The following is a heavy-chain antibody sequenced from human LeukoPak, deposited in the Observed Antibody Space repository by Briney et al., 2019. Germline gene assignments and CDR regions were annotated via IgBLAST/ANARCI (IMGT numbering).Heavy chain of an antibody. D-gene: IGHD3-22*01. CDR1: GFTFSRYW. V-gene: IGHV3-66*04. J-gene: IGHJ4*02. Sequence: GGSLRLSCAASGFTFSRYWMSWVRQAPGKGLEWVSVIYSGGSTYYADSVKGRFTISRDNSKNTLYLQMNSLRAEDTAVYYCAGQPYYYDSSGSVDYWGQGTLVTVSS. CDR3: AGQPYYYDSSGSVDY. CDR2: IYSGGST.